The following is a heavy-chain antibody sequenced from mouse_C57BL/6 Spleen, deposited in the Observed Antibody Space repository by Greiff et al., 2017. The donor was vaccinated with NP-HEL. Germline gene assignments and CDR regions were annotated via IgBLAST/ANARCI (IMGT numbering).Heavy chain of an antibody. CDR3: ARYYDGYPYYFDY. J-gene: IGHJ2*01. V-gene: IGHV1-7*01. Sequence: QVHVKQSGAELAKPGASVKLSCKASGYTFTSYWMHWVKQRPGQGLEWIEYINPSSGYTKYNQKFKDKATLTADKSSSTAYMQLSSLTYEDSAVYYCARYYDGYPYYFDYWGQGTTLTVSS. CDR2: INPSSGYT. D-gene: IGHD2-3*01. CDR1: GYTFTSYW.